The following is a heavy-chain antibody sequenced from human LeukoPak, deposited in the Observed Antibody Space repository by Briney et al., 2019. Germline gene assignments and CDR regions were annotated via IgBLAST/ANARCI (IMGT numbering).Heavy chain of an antibody. V-gene: IGHV3-15*01. CDR1: GFSFNNAW. CDR2: IKSKSDGGTT. Sequence: PGGSLRLSCAASGFSFNNAWMSWVRQAPGKGLEWVGRIKSKSDGGTTDYAAPVKGRFTISRDDSNNTLYLQMNSLKTEDTAMYYCARTYSYSFDYWGQGTLVTVSS. J-gene: IGHJ4*02. CDR3: ARTYSYSFDY. D-gene: IGHD4-11*01.